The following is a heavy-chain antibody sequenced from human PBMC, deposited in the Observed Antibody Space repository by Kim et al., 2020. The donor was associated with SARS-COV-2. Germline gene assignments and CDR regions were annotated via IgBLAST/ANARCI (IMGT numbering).Heavy chain of an antibody. CDR2: IYYSGST. Sequence: SETLSLTCTVSGGSVSSGSYYWSWIRQPPGKGLEWIGYIYYSGSTNYNPSLKSRVTISVDTSKNQFSLKLSSVTAADTAVYHCARGRVYAILGYWGQGTLVTVSS. CDR1: GGSVSSGSYY. V-gene: IGHV4-61*01. J-gene: IGHJ4*02. CDR3: ARGRVYAILGY. D-gene: IGHD2-8*01.